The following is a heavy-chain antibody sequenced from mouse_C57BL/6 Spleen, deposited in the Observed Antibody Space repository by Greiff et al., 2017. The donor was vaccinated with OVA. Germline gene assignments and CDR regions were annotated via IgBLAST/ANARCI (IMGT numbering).Heavy chain of an antibody. CDR2: IYPGSGST. J-gene: IGHJ4*01. V-gene: IGHV1-55*01. CDR1: GYTFTSYW. Sequence: VKLQQPGAELVKPGASVKMSCKASGYTFTSYWITWVKQRPGQGLEWIGDIYPGSGSTNYNEKFKSKATLTVDTSSSTAYMQLSSLTSEDSAVYYFARRDGYYVNYARDYWGQGTSVTVSS. D-gene: IGHD2-3*01. CDR3: ARRDGYYVNYARDY.